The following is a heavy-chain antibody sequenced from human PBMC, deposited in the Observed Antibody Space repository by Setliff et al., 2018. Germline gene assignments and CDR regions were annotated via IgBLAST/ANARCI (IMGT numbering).Heavy chain of an antibody. V-gene: IGHV4-4*09. D-gene: IGHD1-26*01. CDR3: ARVPSGNYQYYPDH. CDR2: FYTGGSP. J-gene: IGHJ4*02. CDR1: GGSFSGYA. Sequence: PSETLSLTCAVYGGSFSGYAWSWIRQPAGQGLEWIGHFYTGGSPNYNPSLKSRVTISVDTSKNQFSLNLSSVTAADTAVYYCARVPSGNYQYYPDHWGQGTLVTVSS.